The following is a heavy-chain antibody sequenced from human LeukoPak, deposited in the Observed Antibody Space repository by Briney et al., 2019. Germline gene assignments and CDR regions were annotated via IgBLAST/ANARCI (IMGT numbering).Heavy chain of an antibody. CDR3: ARGVRIAVAGYIDY. Sequence: GGSLRLSCAASGFTFSTYAMHWVRQAPGKGLEWVAAISYDGSNKNYADSVKGRFTISRDNSKNTLYLQMNSLRAEDTAVYYCARGVRIAVAGYIDYWGQGTLVTVSS. CDR2: ISYDGSNK. CDR1: GFTFSTYA. J-gene: IGHJ4*02. V-gene: IGHV3-30*04. D-gene: IGHD6-19*01.